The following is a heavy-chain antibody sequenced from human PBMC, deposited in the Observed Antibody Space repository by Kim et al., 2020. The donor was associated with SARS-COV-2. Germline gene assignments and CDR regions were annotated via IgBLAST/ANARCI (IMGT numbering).Heavy chain of an antibody. Sequence: SETLSLTCTVSGGSISSYYWSWIRQPPGKGLEWIGDIYYSGSTNYNPSLKSRVTISVDTSKNQFSLNLSSVTAADTAVYYCARVDDSFDAFDIWGQGTMVTVSS. J-gene: IGHJ3*02. D-gene: IGHD5-18*01. CDR3: ARVDDSFDAFDI. CDR2: IYYSGST. V-gene: IGHV4-59*13. CDR1: GGSISSYY.